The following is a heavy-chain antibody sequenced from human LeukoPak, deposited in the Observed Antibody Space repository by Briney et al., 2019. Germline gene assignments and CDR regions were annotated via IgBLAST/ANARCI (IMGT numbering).Heavy chain of an antibody. CDR1: GGTFSSYA. Sequence: SVKVSCKASGGTFSSYAISWVRQAPGQGLEWMGGIIPIFGTANYAQKFQGRVTITADESTSTAYMELSSLRSEDTAVYYCARGDGSGSSDAFDIWGQGTMVTVSS. V-gene: IGHV1-69*01. D-gene: IGHD3-10*01. J-gene: IGHJ3*02. CDR2: IIPIFGTA. CDR3: ARGDGSGSSDAFDI.